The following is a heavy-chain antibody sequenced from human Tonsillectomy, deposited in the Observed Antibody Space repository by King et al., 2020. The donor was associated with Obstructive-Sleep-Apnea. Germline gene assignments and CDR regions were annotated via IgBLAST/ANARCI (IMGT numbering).Heavy chain of an antibody. CDR1: GFTFRHFA. CDR3: AKSLGGFPYYYGMDV. V-gene: IGHV3-23*04. J-gene: IGHJ6*02. Sequence: EVQLVESGGGLVQPGVSLRLSCAASGFTFRHFAMNWFRQAPGKGPEWVSSITGSGASTYYADSVKGRFTISRDNFKDALYLQMSSLRGEDTAVYYCAKSLGGFPYYYGMDVWGQGTTVTVSS. CDR2: ITGSGAST.